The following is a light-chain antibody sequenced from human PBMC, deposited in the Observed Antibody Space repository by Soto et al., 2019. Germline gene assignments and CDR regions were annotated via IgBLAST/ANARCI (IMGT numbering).Light chain of an antibody. CDR1: PSDIGAYNY. Sequence: QSVLTQPASGSGSPGQSITISCSGTPSDIGAYNYVSWYQHLPGKAPKVIIYDVTNRPSGVSSRFSGSKSGTTASLTISGLQAEDEANYYCGSYTISSTLMIFGGGTKLTVL. CDR2: DVT. CDR3: GSYTISSTLMI. J-gene: IGLJ2*01. V-gene: IGLV2-14*03.